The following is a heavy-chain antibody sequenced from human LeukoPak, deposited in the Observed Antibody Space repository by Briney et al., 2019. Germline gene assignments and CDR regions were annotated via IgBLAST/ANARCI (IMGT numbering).Heavy chain of an antibody. CDR2: ISYDGSNK. CDR3: ARESTVILYYFDY. CDR1: GFTFSSYA. J-gene: IGHJ4*02. Sequence: PGRSLRLSCAASGFTFSSYAMHWVRQAPGKGLEWVAFISYDGSNKYYADSVKGRFTISRDNSKNTLYLKMNSLRAEDTDVYYCARESTVILYYFDYWGQGTLVTVSS. D-gene: IGHD2-15*01. V-gene: IGHV3-30*04.